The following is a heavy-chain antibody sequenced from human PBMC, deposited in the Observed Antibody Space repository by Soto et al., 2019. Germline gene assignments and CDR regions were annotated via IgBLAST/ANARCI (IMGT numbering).Heavy chain of an antibody. V-gene: IGHV1-69*13. Sequence: SVKVSCKASGGTFSSYAISWVRQAPRQGLEWMGGIIPIFGTANYAQKFQGRVTITADESTSTAYMELSSLRCEDTAVYYCARAWDSYDSSSISFDYCGQGPLVTVYS. CDR2: IIPIFGTA. J-gene: IGHJ4*02. D-gene: IGHD3-22*01. CDR3: ARAWDSYDSSSISFDY. CDR1: GGTFSSYA.